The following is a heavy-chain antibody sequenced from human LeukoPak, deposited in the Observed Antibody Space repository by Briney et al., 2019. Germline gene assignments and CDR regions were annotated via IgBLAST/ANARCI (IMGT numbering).Heavy chain of an antibody. V-gene: IGHV1-46*01. Sequence: ASVKVSCKASGYTFTSYYMHWVRQAPGQGLEWMGIINPSGGSTSYAQKFQGRVTMTRDTSTSTVYIELSSLRSEDTAVYYCARDIVVVPAAMYSLYYYYYYMDVWGKGTTVTVSS. J-gene: IGHJ6*03. CDR2: INPSGGST. D-gene: IGHD2-2*01. CDR3: ARDIVVVPAAMYSLYYYYYYMDV. CDR1: GYTFTSYY.